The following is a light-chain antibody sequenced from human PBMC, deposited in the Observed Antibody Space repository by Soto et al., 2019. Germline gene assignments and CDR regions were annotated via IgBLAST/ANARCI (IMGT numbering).Light chain of an antibody. Sequence: EIVMTQSPATLSVSPGERATLYGRASQSVSSNLAWYQQKPGQAPRLLIYGASTRATGIPARFSGSGSGTEFTLTISSLQSEDFATYYCQQVNVYPSTFGGGTKVDIK. CDR2: GAS. J-gene: IGKJ4*01. V-gene: IGKV3-15*01. CDR1: QSVSSN. CDR3: QQVNVYPST.